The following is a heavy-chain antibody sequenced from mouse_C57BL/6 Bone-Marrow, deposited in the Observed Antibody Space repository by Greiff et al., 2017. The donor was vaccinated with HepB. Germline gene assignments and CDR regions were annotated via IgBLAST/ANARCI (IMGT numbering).Heavy chain of an antibody. CDR3: ARNSLITTVVPTWFAY. CDR2: INPSNGGT. Sequence: QVQLKQPGTELVKPGASVKLSCKASGYTFTSYWMHWVKQRPGQGLEWIGNINPSNGGTNYNEKFKSKATLTVDKSSSTAYMQLSSLTSEDSAVYYCARNSLITTVVPTWFAYWGQGTLVTVSA. D-gene: IGHD1-1*01. J-gene: IGHJ3*01. V-gene: IGHV1-53*01. CDR1: GYTFTSYW.